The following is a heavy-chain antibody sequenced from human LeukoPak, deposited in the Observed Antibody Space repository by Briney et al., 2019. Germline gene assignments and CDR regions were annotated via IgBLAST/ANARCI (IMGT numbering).Heavy chain of an antibody. D-gene: IGHD5-18*01. CDR1: GFTFSSYW. CDR3: GTSLDAAINT. J-gene: IGHJ4*02. V-gene: IGHV3-7*01. Sequence: GGSLRLSCEASGFTFSSYWMTWVRQAPGKGLEWLANIKYDGSDKYYAASVKGRFTISRDNARSSLYLQMNSLRAEDTAVYYCGTSLDAAINTGGQGILVTVSS. CDR2: IKYDGSDK.